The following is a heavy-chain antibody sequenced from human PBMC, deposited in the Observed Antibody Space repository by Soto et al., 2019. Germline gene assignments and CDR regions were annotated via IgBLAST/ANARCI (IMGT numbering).Heavy chain of an antibody. CDR2: IYYSGST. D-gene: IGHD3-10*01. V-gene: IGHV4-59*08. J-gene: IGHJ5*02. CDR1: GGSLSSYY. Sequence: SETLSLTCTVSGGSLSSYYWSWIRQPPGKGLEWIGYIYYSGSTNYNPSLKSRVTISVDTSKNQFSLKLSSVTAADTAVYYCARHDGGGGDRLLWFGGVTVAQGWFDPWGQGTLVTVSS. CDR3: ARHDGGGGDRLLWFGGVTVAQGWFDP.